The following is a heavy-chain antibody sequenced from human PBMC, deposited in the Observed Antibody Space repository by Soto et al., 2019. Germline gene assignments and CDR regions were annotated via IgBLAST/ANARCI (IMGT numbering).Heavy chain of an antibody. CDR3: ARDLWGYCGTDCYPLDV. J-gene: IGHJ6*02. D-gene: IGHD2-21*02. CDR1: GGSISSYY. Sequence: SETLSLTCTVSGGSISSYYWSWIRQPPGKGLEWIGYLYNSGSTIYNPSLKSRVTISVDTSKNQFSLKLNSVTAADTAVYYCARDLWGYCGTDCYPLDVWGQGTTVTVSS. V-gene: IGHV4-59*01. CDR2: LYNSGST.